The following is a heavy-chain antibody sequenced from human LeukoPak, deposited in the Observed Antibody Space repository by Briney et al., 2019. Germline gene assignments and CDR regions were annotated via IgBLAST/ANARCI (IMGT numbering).Heavy chain of an antibody. CDR1: GYSISSGYY. D-gene: IGHD1-26*01. V-gene: IGHV4-38-2*02. CDR2: IYHSGST. CDR3: ASLSGSQHFDY. Sequence: SETLSLTCTVSGYSISSGYYWGWIRQPPGKGLEWIGSIYHSGSTYYNPSLKSRVTISVDTSKNQFSLKLSSVTAADTAVYYCASLSGSQHFDYWGQGTLVTVSS. J-gene: IGHJ4*02.